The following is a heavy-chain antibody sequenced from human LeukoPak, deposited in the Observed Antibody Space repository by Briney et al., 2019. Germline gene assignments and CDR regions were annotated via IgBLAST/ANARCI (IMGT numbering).Heavy chain of an antibody. CDR3: ARAYPFFDDKYGGIDY. V-gene: IGHV3-30-3*01. CDR2: ISYDGSNK. Sequence: PGRSLRLSCAASGFTFSLSAMHWVRPAPGKGLEWVAVISYDGSNKYYADSVKGRFTISRDNSKNTLYLQMNGLRPEDTAVYYCARAYPFFDDKYGGIDYWGQGTLVTVSS. J-gene: IGHJ4*02. D-gene: IGHD3-9*01. CDR1: GFTFSLSA.